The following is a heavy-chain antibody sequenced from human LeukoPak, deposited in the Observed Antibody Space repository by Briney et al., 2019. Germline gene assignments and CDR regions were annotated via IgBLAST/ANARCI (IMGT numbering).Heavy chain of an antibody. CDR2: ISWNSGSI. CDR1: GFTFDDYA. J-gene: IGHJ6*02. Sequence: PGGSLRLSCAASGFTFDDYAMHWVRQAPGEGLEWVSGISWNSGSIGYADSVKGRFTISRDNAKNSLYLQMNSLRAEDTALYYCAKDRGVDYYYGMDVWGQGTTVTVSS. CDR3: AKDRGVDYYYGMDV. V-gene: IGHV3-9*01. D-gene: IGHD2-15*01.